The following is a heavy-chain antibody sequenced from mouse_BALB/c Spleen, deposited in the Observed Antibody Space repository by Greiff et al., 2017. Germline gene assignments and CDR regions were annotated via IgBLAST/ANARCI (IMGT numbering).Heavy chain of an antibody. CDR3: ARSEGTYAMDY. Sequence: EVKVVESGGGLVKPGGSLKLSCAASGFTFSSYAMSWVRQTPEKRLEWVATISSGGSYTYYPDSVKGRFTISRDNAKNTLYLQMSSLRSEDTAMYYCARSEGTYAMDYWGQGTSVTVSS. V-gene: IGHV5-9-3*01. D-gene: IGHD3-3*01. CDR1: GFTFSSYA. CDR2: ISSGGSYT. J-gene: IGHJ4*01.